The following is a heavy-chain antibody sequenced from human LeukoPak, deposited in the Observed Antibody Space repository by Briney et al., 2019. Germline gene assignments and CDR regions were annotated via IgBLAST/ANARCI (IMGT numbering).Heavy chain of an antibody. Sequence: SETLYLTCTVSGSSISSYYWSRIRQPPGKGLEWIGYIYYSGSTNYNPSLKSRVTISVDTSKNQFSLKLSSVTAADTAVYYCARGNWFTFDYWGQGTLVTVSS. CDR2: IYYSGST. CDR3: ARGNWFTFDY. J-gene: IGHJ4*02. CDR1: GSSISSYY. V-gene: IGHV4-59*01. D-gene: IGHD1-20*01.